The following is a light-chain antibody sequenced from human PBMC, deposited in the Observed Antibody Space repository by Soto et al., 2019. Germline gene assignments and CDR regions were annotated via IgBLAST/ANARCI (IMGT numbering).Light chain of an antibody. CDR3: HQYANRPHT. CDR2: DAS. Sequence: EIVLTQSPATLSVSPGESTTLSCRASQSVSSTLAWYQLKPGQSPRLLIYDASTRATGTPDRFSGTGSGTEFTLTISRLQSEDFAVYYCHQYANRPHTFGQGTKVEVK. J-gene: IGKJ1*01. CDR1: QSVSST. V-gene: IGKV3-15*01.